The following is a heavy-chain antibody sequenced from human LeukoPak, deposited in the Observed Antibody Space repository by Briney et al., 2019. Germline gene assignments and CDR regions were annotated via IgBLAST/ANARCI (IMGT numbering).Heavy chain of an antibody. CDR2: IYYSGST. J-gene: IGHJ6*03. Sequence: SETLSLTCTVSGGSISSSSYYWGWIRQPPGKGLEWIGSIYYSGSTNYNPSLKSRVTMSVDTSKNQFSLKLSSVTAADTAVYYCARGIAAAYYMDVWGKGTTVTVSS. CDR1: GGSISSSSYY. CDR3: ARGIAAAYYMDV. D-gene: IGHD6-13*01. V-gene: IGHV4-39*07.